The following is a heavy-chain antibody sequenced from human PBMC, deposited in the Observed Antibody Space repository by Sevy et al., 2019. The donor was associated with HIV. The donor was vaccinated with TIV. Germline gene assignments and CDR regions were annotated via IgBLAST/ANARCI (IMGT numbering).Heavy chain of an antibody. D-gene: IGHD3-22*01. CDR3: AKGITMMLLVLDAIDI. CDR2: ISGSGDNT. CDR1: GFTFSSFA. V-gene: IGHV3-23*01. J-gene: IGHJ3*02. Sequence: GESLKSSCAASGFTFSSFAMTWVRQAPGKGLEWVSGISGSGDNTYYADSVKGRLTISRDNSKNTLYLQMNGLRAEDTAVYYCAKGITMMLLVLDAIDIWGQGTMVTVSS.